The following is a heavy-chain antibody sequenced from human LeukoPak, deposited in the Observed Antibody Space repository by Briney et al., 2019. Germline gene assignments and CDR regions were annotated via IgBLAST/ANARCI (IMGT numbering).Heavy chain of an antibody. CDR3: AGVSITLVRGVLGRNVAIPNWFDP. V-gene: IGHV3-7*01. J-gene: IGHJ5*02. CDR1: GFTFSSYW. D-gene: IGHD3-10*01. CDR2: INQDGSEK. Sequence: TGGSLRLSCGASGFTFSSYWMTWVRQAPGKGLEWVANINQDGSEKYYVDSVKGRFTISRDNAKNSLYLQMNSLRAEDTAVYYCAGVSITLVRGVLGRNVAIPNWFDPWGQGTLVTVSS.